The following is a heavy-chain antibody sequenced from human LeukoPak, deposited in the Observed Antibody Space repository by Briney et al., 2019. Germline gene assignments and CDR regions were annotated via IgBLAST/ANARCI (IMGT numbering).Heavy chain of an antibody. CDR3: AKPDYCSSTSCYRWFDP. Sequence: GGSLRLSCAASGFTFSSYWMHWVRQAPGKGLEWVAFIRYDGSNKYYADSVKGRFTISRDNSKNTLYLQMNSLRAEDTAVYYCAKPDYCSSTSCYRWFDPWGQGTLVTVSS. V-gene: IGHV3-30*02. CDR1: GFTFSSYW. CDR2: IRYDGSNK. J-gene: IGHJ5*02. D-gene: IGHD2-2*01.